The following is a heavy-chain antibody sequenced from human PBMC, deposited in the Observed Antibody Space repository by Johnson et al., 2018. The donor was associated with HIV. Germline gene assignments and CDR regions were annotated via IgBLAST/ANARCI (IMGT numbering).Heavy chain of an antibody. D-gene: IGHD3-22*01. CDR1: FFTFSSYA. V-gene: IGHV3-13*01. CDR2: IGTAGDT. Sequence: SLLLSFSSSFFTFSSYAMHWVRQATGKGLEWVSTIGTAGDTYYPGSVKGRFTVSRDNSKNTLYLQMNSLRAEDTAVYYCARDRSTPQPYYYDSSGYRGYSAFDIWGQGTMVTVSS. J-gene: IGHJ3*02. CDR3: ARDRSTPQPYYYDSSGYRGYSAFDI.